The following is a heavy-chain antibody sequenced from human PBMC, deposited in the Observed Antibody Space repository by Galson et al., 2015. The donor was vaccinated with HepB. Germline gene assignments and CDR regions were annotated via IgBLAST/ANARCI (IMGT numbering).Heavy chain of an antibody. CDR1: GFTFSSYA. CDR2: ISYDGSNK. Sequence: SLRLSCAASGFTFSSYAMHWVRQAPGRGLEWVAVISYDGSNKYYADSVKGRFTISRDNSKNTLYLQMNSLRAEDTAVYYCARVAGATVTTGTNPYYYYYYGMDVWGQGTTVTVSS. J-gene: IGHJ6*02. D-gene: IGHD4-17*01. V-gene: IGHV3-30-3*01. CDR3: ARVAGATVTTGTNPYYYYYYGMDV.